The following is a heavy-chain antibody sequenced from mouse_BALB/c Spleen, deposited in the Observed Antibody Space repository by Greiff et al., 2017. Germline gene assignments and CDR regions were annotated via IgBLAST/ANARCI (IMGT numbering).Heavy chain of an antibody. D-gene: IGHD1-1*01. V-gene: IGHV5-17*02. J-gene: IGHJ3*01. Sequence: DVKLVESGGGLVQPGGSRKLSCAASGFTFSSFGMHWVRQAPEKGLEWVAYISSGSSTIYYADTVKGRFTISRDNPKNTLFLQMTSLRSEDTAMYYCARSYGSGEAWFAYWGQGTLVTVSA. CDR3: ARSYGSGEAWFAY. CDR1: GFTFSSFG. CDR2: ISSGSSTI.